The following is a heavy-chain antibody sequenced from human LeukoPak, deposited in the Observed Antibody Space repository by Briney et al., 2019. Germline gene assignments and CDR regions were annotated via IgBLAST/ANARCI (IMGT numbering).Heavy chain of an antibody. CDR2: IYHSGST. CDR3: GSTRRDGKPDY. D-gene: IGHD5-24*01. Sequence: PSETLSLTCAVSGGSISISNSNWWSWVRQPPGKGLEWIGEIYHSGSTNYNPSLKSRVTISVDKSKNQFSLKLSSVTAADTAVYYCGSTRRDGKPDYWGQGTLVTVSS. J-gene: IGHJ4*02. V-gene: IGHV4-4*02. CDR1: GGSISISNSNW.